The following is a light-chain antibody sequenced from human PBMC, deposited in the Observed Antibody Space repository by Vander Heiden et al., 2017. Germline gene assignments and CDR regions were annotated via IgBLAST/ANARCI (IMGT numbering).Light chain of an antibody. CDR3: QSYDSRLSGPI. V-gene: IGLV1-40*01. Sequence: QSVLTQPPSVSGAPGRRVTISCTGSSSNIGAGYDVHWYQQLPGTAPKLLIYGKNNRPSGVPDRFSGSKSGTSASLAITGLQAEDEADYYCQSYDSRLSGPIFGGGTKLTVL. CDR1: SSNIGAGYD. J-gene: IGLJ2*01. CDR2: GKN.